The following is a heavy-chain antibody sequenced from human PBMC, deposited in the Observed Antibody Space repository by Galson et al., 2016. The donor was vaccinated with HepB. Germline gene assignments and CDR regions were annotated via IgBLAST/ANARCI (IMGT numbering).Heavy chain of an antibody. CDR1: GFTFSSYG. D-gene: IGHD3-9*01. J-gene: IGHJ3*02. V-gene: IGHV3-30*18. Sequence: SLRLSCAASGFTFSSYGIHWVRQAPGKGLEWVAVISYDGNNKYYADSVKGRFTISRDNSKNKLYLQMSSLRAEDTAVYYCAKKAHILTGPDAFDIWGQGTMVTVSS. CDR2: ISYDGNNK. CDR3: AKKAHILTGPDAFDI.